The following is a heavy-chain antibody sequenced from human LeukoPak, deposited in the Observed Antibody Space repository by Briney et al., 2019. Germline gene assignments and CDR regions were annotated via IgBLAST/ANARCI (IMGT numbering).Heavy chain of an antibody. J-gene: IGHJ4*02. CDR2: IYYSGST. D-gene: IGHD3-22*01. V-gene: IGHV4-59*01. Sequence: SETLTLTCTVSGGNISSYYRTWIRQPPGKGLEWMGYIYYSGSTNYNPSLKSRVTISVETTKNQFSLKLSTVTAADTAVYYCWRVTGYMIEDYFDYWGQGTLVTVSS. CDR1: GGNISSYY. CDR3: WRVTGYMIEDYFDY.